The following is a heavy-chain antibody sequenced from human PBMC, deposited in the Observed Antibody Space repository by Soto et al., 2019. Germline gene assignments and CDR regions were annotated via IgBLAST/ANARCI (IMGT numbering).Heavy chain of an antibody. CDR1: GFSFTHYR. Sequence: LRLSCAASGFSFTHYRIHWVRQVPGKGLEWVCRVNADGSSTNYAGFAKGRFTISRDNSKNMAYLEMNNLRVDDTALYYCAKAGDWNYVFDFWGQGTSVTVSS. J-gene: IGHJ4*02. V-gene: IGHV3-74*01. CDR2: VNADGSST. CDR3: AKAGDWNYVFDF. D-gene: IGHD1-7*01.